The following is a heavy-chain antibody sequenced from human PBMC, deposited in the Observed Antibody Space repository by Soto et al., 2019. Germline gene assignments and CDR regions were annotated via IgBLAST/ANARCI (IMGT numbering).Heavy chain of an antibody. CDR1: GYTFTSYA. CDR2: INAGNGNT. J-gene: IGHJ4*02. V-gene: IGHV1-3*01. CDR3: ARGWSSGYSSKLDY. D-gene: IGHD3-22*01. Sequence: QVQLVQSGAEVKKPGASVKVSCKASGYTFTSYAMHWVRQAPGQRLEWMGWINAGNGNTKYSQKFQGRVTITRDTSASTAYMELSSLRSEDTAVYYCARGWSSGYSSKLDYWGQGTLVTVSS.